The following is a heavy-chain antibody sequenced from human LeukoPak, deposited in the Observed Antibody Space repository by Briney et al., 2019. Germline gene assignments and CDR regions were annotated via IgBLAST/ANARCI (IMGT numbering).Heavy chain of an antibody. J-gene: IGHJ6*03. CDR1: GGSISSYY. Sequence: PSETLSLTCTVSGGSISSYYWSWIRQPPGKGLEWIGHIYHSGSTNYNPSLKSRVTISVDTSKNQFSLKLSSVTAADTAVYYCARTSPIEPYYYMDVWGKGTTVTVSS. D-gene: IGHD2-15*01. CDR3: ARTSPIEPYYYMDV. CDR2: IYHSGST. V-gene: IGHV4-59*08.